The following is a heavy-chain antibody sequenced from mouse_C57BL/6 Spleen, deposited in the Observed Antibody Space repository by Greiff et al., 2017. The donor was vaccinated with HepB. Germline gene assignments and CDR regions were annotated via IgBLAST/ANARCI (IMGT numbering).Heavy chain of an antibody. D-gene: IGHD2-5*01. J-gene: IGHJ2*01. CDR3: ARCYSNSYYFDD. V-gene: IGHV1-55*01. CDR1: GYTFTSYW. Sequence: VQLQQPGAELVKPGASVKMSCKASGYTFTSYWITWVKQRPGQGLEWIGDIYPGSGSTNYNEKFKSKATLTVDTSSSTAYMQLSSLTSEDSAVYYCARCYSNSYYFDDWGQGTTLTVSS. CDR2: IYPGSGST.